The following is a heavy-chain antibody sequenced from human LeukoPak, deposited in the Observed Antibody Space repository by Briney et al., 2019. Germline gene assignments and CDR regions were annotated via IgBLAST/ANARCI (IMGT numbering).Heavy chain of an antibody. CDR2: IYYSGST. Sequence: SETLSLTCTVSGGSISSYYWSWIRQPPGKGLEWIGYIYYSGSTNYNPSFKSRVTISVDTSKNQFSLKLSSVTAADTAVYYCARVGRIAVAGPGVTPYFDYWGQGTLVTVSS. D-gene: IGHD6-19*01. CDR1: GGSISSYY. V-gene: IGHV4-59*01. J-gene: IGHJ4*02. CDR3: ARVGRIAVAGPGVTPYFDY.